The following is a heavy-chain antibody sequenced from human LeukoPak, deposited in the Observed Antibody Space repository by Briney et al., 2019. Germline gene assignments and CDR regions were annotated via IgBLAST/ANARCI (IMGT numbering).Heavy chain of an antibody. CDR3: ARLYSTSGYNWFDP. Sequence: SETLSLTCAVYGGSFNDYSWSWIRQPPGKGLEWIGEINHSGSTNYNPSLKSRVTTSVDTSKNQFSLKLSSVTAADTAVYYCARLYSTSGYNWFDPWGQGTLVTVSS. J-gene: IGHJ5*02. CDR1: GGSFNDYS. D-gene: IGHD6-6*01. CDR2: INHSGST. V-gene: IGHV4-34*01.